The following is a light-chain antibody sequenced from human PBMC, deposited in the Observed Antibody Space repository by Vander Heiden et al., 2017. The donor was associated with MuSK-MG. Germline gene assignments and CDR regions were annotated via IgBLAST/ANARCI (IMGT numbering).Light chain of an antibody. CDR1: TLGGRH. CDR2: QDN. CDR3: QAWDSSTEV. V-gene: IGLV3-1*01. Sequence: SYDLTQPPSVSVSPGQTATITCSGNTLGGRHVSWYQQRPGQSPVVVIYQDNKRPSGTPERFSGSNSGNTATLTISGTQVLDEADYYCQAWDSSTEVFGGGTKLTVL. J-gene: IGLJ2*01.